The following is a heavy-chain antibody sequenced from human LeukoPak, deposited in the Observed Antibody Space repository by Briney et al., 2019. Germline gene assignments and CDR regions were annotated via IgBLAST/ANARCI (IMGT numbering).Heavy chain of an antibody. CDR3: TTDRATVTTFSFDY. D-gene: IGHD4-17*01. Sequence: GGSLRLSCAASGFTFSNAWMSWVRQAPGKGLEWVGRIKSKTDGGTTDYAAPVKGRFTISRDDSKNTLYLQMNSLKTEDTAVYYCTTDRATVTTFSFDYWGQGTLVTVSS. V-gene: IGHV3-15*01. CDR1: GFTFSNAW. J-gene: IGHJ4*02. CDR2: IKSKTDGGTT.